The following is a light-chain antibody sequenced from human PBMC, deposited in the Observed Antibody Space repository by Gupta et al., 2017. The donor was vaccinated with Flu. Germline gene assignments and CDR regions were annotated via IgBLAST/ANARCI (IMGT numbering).Light chain of an antibody. CDR1: RDIEDY. CDR3: QQSYSTPSVS. Sequence: DIQVTESPSYLSASVGDRVSITCRAARDIEDYLNWYQQRPGEPPRLLIYASSNLQSGVPSRFSGSGSRTDFTLTISNLQPDDFATYYCQQSYSTPSVSFGQGT. V-gene: IGKV1-39*01. CDR2: ASS. J-gene: IGKJ2*03.